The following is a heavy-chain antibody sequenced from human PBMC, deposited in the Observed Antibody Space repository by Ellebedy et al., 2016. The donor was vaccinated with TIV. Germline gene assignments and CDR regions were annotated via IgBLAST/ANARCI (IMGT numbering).Heavy chain of an antibody. CDR1: GFTFSSYG. V-gene: IGHV3-33*01. CDR3: STLMVTGIDQ. CDR2: IWYDGSNK. D-gene: IGHD2-21*02. Sequence: GESLKISXAASGFTFSSYGMHWVRQAPGKGLEWVAVIWYDGSNKYYADSVKGRFTISRDNSKNTLYLQMNSLRAEDTAVYHCSTLMVTGIDQWGQGTLVTVSS. J-gene: IGHJ4*02.